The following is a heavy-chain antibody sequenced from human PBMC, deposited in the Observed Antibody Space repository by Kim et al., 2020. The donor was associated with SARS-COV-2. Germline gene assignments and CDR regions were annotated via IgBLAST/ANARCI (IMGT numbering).Heavy chain of an antibody. Sequence: YYANSVKGRFTISRDNSKNTLYLQMGSLRAEDMAVYYCAREGQSVGYFDYWGQGTLVTVSS. CDR3: AREGQSVGYFDY. D-gene: IGHD1-26*01. J-gene: IGHJ4*02. V-gene: IGHV3-64*01.